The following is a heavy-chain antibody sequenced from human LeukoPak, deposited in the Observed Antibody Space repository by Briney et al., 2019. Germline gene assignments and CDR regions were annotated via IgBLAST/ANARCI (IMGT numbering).Heavy chain of an antibody. V-gene: IGHV3-7*04. J-gene: IGHJ4*02. D-gene: IGHD1-26*01. CDR2: IKQDGSEK. CDR3: ARVVGAKYYFDY. CDR1: GFTFSSYW. Sequence: GGSLRLSCAASGFTFSSYWMSWVRQAPGKGLEWVANIKQDGSEKYYVDSVKGRFTISRDNAKNSLYPQMSSLRAEDTAVYYCARVVGAKYYFDYWGQGTLVTVSS.